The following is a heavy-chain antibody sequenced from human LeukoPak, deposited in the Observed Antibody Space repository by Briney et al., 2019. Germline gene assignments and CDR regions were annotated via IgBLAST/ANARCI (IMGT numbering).Heavy chain of an antibody. Sequence: GESLKISCKGSGYSFTDYWIGWVRQMPGKGLEYMGIIYPDDSDTTYSPSFEGQVSISADKSFTTAYLQWTSLKASDTAIYYCARLGSGRHYFDFWGQGTLVTVSS. CDR1: GYSFTDYW. J-gene: IGHJ4*02. CDR2: IYPDDSDT. CDR3: ARLGSGRHYFDF. V-gene: IGHV5-51*01. D-gene: IGHD2-15*01.